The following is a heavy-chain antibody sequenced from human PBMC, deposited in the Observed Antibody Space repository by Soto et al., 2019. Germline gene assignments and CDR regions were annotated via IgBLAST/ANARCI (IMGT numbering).Heavy chain of an antibody. CDR1: GGSISSYY. V-gene: IGHV4-59*01. J-gene: IGHJ4*02. D-gene: IGHD2-2*03. Sequence: PSETLSLTCTVSGGSISSYYWSWFRQPPGKGLEWIGYIYYSGSTNYNPSLKSRVTISVDTSKNQFSLKLSSVTAADTAVYFCAREGNLGRWIQPLDSWGQGTLVTV. CDR2: IYYSGST. CDR3: AREGNLGRWIQPLDS.